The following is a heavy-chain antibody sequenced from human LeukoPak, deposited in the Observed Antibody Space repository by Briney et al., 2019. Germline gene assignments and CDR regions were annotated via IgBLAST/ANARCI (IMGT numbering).Heavy chain of an antibody. CDR1: GFTFSSYV. J-gene: IGHJ4*02. Sequence: GGSLRLSCAASGFTFSSYVMHWVRQAPGKGLEWVAVISYDGSNKYYADSVKGRFSISRDNSKDTLYLQMNSLIAEDTAVYYCAKVPDGYFDYWGQGTLVTVSS. V-gene: IGHV3-30*04. D-gene: IGHD6-13*01. CDR2: ISYDGSNK. CDR3: AKVPDGYFDY.